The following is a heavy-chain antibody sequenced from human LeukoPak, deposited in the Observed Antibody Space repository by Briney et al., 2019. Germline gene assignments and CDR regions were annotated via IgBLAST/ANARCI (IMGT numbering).Heavy chain of an antibody. CDR2: ISWNSGSI. CDR1: GFTFDDYA. V-gene: IGHV3-9*01. J-gene: IGHJ4*02. D-gene: IGHD2-2*01. Sequence: GGSLRLSCAASGFTFDDYAMHWVRQAPGKGLEWVSGISWNSGSIGYADSVKGRFTISRDNAKNSLYLQMNSLRAEDTAVYYCAKGTVVPAAHFDYWGQGTLVTVSS. CDR3: AKGTVVPAAHFDY.